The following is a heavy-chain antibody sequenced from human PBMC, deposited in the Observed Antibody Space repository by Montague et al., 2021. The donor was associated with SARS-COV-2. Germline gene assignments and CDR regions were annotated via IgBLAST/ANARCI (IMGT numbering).Heavy chain of an antibody. CDR1: GGSISSSTYY. D-gene: IGHD3-22*01. V-gene: IGHV4-39*07. CDR3: ARRPYYYDSSGQFDP. Sequence: SETLSLTCTVSGGSISSSTYYWGRIRQPPGKGLEWIASIYYSGSTYFNPSLKSRVAISIDTSKNQFSLKLSSVTAADTAVYYCARRPYYYDSSGQFDPWGQGVLVTVSS. J-gene: IGHJ5*02. CDR2: IYYSGST.